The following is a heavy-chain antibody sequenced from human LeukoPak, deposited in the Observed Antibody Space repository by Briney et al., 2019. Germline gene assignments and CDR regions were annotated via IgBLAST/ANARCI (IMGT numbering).Heavy chain of an antibody. D-gene: IGHD6-19*01. CDR2: ISHSGST. CDR3: ARLPGIAVAGTGDY. V-gene: IGHV4-34*01. Sequence: KPSETLSLTCAVYGGSFSGYYWSWIRQPPGKGLEWIGEISHSGSTNYNPSLKSRVTISVDTSKNQFSLKLSSVTAADTAVYYCARLPGIAVAGTGDYWGQGTLVTVSS. CDR1: GGSFSGYY. J-gene: IGHJ4*02.